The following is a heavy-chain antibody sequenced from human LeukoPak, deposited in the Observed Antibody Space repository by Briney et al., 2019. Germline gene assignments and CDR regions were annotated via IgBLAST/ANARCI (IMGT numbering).Heavy chain of an antibody. CDR1: GFTFSSYA. J-gene: IGHJ4*02. V-gene: IGHV3-30-3*01. CDR3: ARVSRSEADY. CDR2: ISYDGSNK. D-gene: IGHD6-25*01. Sequence: GGSLRLSCAASGFTFSSYAMHWVRQAPGKGLEWVAVISYDGSNKYYADSVKGRFTISRDNSKNTLYLQMSSLRAEDTAVYYCARVSRSEADYWGQGTLVAVSS.